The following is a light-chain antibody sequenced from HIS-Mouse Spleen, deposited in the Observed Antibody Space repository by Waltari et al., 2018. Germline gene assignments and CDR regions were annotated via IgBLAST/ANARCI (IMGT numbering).Light chain of an antibody. J-gene: IGKJ1*01. CDR3: QQYGSSPPT. CDR2: GAS. Sequence: EIVLTQSPGTMSLSPGERATLSCRASQSVSSSYLAWYQQKPGKAPRLLIYGASSRATGIPDRFSGSGSGTDFTLTISRLEPEDFAVYYCQQYGSSPPTFGQGTKVEIK. CDR1: QSVSSSY. V-gene: IGKV3-20*01.